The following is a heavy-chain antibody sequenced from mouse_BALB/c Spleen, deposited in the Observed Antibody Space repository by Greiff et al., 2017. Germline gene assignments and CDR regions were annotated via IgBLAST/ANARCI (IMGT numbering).Heavy chain of an antibody. J-gene: IGHJ1*01. CDR1: GYAFTNYL. CDR3: SSTMITTDWYFDV. V-gene: IGHV1-54*01. D-gene: IGHD2-4*01. CDR2: INPGSGGT. Sequence: QVQLKESGAELVRPGTSVKVSCKASGYAFTNYLIEWVKQRPGQGLEWIGVINPGSGGTNYNEKFKGKATLTADKSSSTAYMQLSSLTSDDSAVYFCSSTMITTDWYFDVWGAGTTVTVSS.